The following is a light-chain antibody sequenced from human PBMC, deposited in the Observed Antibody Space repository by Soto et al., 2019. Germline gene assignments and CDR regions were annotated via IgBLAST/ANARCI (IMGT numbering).Light chain of an antibody. CDR2: GAS. CDR3: QQYGSSPKT. V-gene: IGKV3-20*01. CDR1: QSVTSSF. J-gene: IGKJ1*01. Sequence: ETVMTQSPATLSLSPGERATLSCRASQSVTSSFLAWYQQKAGQAPRLLIYGASSRATGVPDRFRGSGSGTDFSLTINRLEPEDFAVYYCQQYGSSPKTFGQGTKVDIK.